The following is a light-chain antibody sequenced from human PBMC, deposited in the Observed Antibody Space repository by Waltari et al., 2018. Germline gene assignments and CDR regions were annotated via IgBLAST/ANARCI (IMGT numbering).Light chain of an antibody. Sequence: IQFTQSPSSLSASVRHRLTITCRASQGISYFLAWYQQKPGKAPKVLVYAASTLQSGVPSRFSGSGSGTDFNLAISSLQPEDFATYYCQHLNSSPPLFGGGTKVEIK. CDR2: AAS. V-gene: IGKV1-9*01. J-gene: IGKJ4*02. CDR1: QGISYF. CDR3: QHLNSSPPL.